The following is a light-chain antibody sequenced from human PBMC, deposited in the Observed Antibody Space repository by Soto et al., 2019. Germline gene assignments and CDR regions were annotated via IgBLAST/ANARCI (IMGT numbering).Light chain of an antibody. J-gene: IGKJ2*01. Sequence: DIQMTQSPSTLSASVGDRVTITCRASQRISTWLAWYQQNPGKAPTVLIYMAPRLETGVPPRFSGSGSGTEFTLTVSSLQPGDFATCYCQQYDRYPYPFCHGNKLEIK. CDR1: QRISTW. CDR3: QQYDRYPYP. CDR2: MAP. V-gene: IGKV1-5*03.